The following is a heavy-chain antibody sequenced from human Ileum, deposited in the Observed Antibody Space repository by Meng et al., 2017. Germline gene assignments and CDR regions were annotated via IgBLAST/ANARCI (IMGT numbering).Heavy chain of an antibody. Sequence: QGRLEEAGAGRLTPSGTLSLTCAVACGFISSSNWWSWVRQPPGKGLEWIGEIYHSGSTNYNPSLKSRVTISVDKSKNQFSLKLSSVTAADTAVYYCARYILRWGYYFDYWGQGTLVTVSS. J-gene: IGHJ4*02. CDR2: IYHSGST. D-gene: IGHD4-23*01. CDR3: ARYILRWGYYFDY. V-gene: IGHV4-4*02. CDR1: CGFISSSNW.